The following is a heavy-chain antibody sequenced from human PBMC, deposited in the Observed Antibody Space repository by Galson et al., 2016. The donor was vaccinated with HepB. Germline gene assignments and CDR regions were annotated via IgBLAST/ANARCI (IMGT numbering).Heavy chain of an antibody. CDR1: GFAFSDYY. CDR2: IAGGSTTI. Sequence: SLRLSCAASGFAFSDYYMSWIRQAPGKGPEWIAYIAGGSTTIYLSDSVKGRFTVSRDNTKGSLFLQMADLRAEDTATYFCARDREAETTMPTFDLWGRGVLVTVSS. D-gene: IGHD4-17*01. CDR3: ARDREAETTMPTFDL. J-gene: IGHJ5*02. V-gene: IGHV3-11*01.